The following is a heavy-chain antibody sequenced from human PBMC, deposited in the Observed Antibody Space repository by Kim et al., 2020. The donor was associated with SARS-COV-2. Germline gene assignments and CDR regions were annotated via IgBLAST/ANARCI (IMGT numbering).Heavy chain of an antibody. CDR1: GFTVSSNY. CDR3: AVRYYDTSGYYSYYFDY. D-gene: IGHD3-22*01. J-gene: IGHJ4*02. V-gene: IGHV3-66*02. CDR2: IYIGGST. Sequence: GGSLRLSCAASGFTVSSNYMNWVRQAPGKGLEWVSVIYIGGSTYYADSVKGRFTISRDNSKNTLYLQMNSLRAEDTAVYFCAVRYYDTSGYYSYYFDYWGQGTLVIVSS.